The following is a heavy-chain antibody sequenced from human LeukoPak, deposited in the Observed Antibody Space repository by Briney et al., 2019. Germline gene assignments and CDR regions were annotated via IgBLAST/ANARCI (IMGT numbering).Heavy chain of an antibody. J-gene: IGHJ6*02. V-gene: IGHV1-69*13. Sequence: SVKVSCKASGYTFTSYGISWVRQAPGQGLEWMGGIIPIFGTANYAQKFQGRVTITADESTSTAYMELSSLRSGDTAVYYCARDGRAGLYGMDVWGQGTTVTVSS. CDR2: IIPIFGTA. CDR3: ARDGRAGLYGMDV. CDR1: GYTFTSYG.